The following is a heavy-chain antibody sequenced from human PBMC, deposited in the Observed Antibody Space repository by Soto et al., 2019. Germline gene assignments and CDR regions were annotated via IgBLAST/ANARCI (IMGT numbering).Heavy chain of an antibody. J-gene: IGHJ1*01. CDR3: ASLTLGGRASPTSH. D-gene: IGHD2-15*01. CDR2: IYYSGST. Sequence: WETLSITCTVSRGSISSSSYYWGWIRQPPGKGLEWIGSIYYSGSTYYNPSLKSRVTISVDTSKSQFSLKLSSVTAADTAVYYCASLTLGGRASPTSHWGKATLVTVS. CDR1: RGSISSSSYY. V-gene: IGHV4-39*01.